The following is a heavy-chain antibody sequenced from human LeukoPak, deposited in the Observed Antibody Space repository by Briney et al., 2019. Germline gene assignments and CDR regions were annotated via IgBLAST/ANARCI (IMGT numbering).Heavy chain of an antibody. CDR1: GFTFSSYA. D-gene: IGHD3-10*01. V-gene: IGHV3-23*01. CDR2: ISGGGGST. J-gene: IGHJ4*02. CDR3: ARDRYVSGSSHFDY. Sequence: GGSLRLSCAASGFTFSSYAMSWARQAPGKGLEWVSAISGGGGSTYNADSLKGRFTISRDNSKNTLYLQMNRLRAEDTAVYYCARDRYVSGSSHFDYWREGTLV.